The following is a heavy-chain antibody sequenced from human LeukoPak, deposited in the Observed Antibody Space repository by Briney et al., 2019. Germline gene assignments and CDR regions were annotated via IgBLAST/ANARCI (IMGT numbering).Heavy chain of an antibody. J-gene: IGHJ6*02. CDR2: INHSGST. CDR3: ARVAYSSSWLYYYGMDV. CDR1: GGSFSGYY. D-gene: IGHD6-13*01. V-gene: IGHV4-34*01. Sequence: SETLSLTCAVYGGSFSGYYWSWIRQPPGKGLEWIGEINHSGSTNYNPSLESRVTISVDTSKNQFSLKLSSVTAADTAVYYCARVAYSSSWLYYYGMDVWGQGTTVTVSS.